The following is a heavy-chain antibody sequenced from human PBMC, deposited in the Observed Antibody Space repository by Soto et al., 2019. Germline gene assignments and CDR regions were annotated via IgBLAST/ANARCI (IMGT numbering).Heavy chain of an antibody. CDR2: ISAYNGNT. Sequence: ASVKVSCKASGYTVTSYGISWVRQAPGQGLEWMGWISAYNGNTNYAQKLQGRVTMTTDTSTSTAYMELRSLRSDDTAVYYCARDKPTYYDFWSGYYYYYGMDVWGQGTTVTVSS. D-gene: IGHD3-3*01. J-gene: IGHJ6*02. V-gene: IGHV1-18*04. CDR1: GYTVTSYG. CDR3: ARDKPTYYDFWSGYYYYYGMDV.